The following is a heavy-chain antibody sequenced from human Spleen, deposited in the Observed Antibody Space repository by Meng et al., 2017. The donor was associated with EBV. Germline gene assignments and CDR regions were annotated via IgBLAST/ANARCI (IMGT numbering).Heavy chain of an antibody. J-gene: IGHJ5*02. CDR2: INHGGST. CDR1: GGSFSGYY. V-gene: IGHV4-34*01. CDR3: ARRGYYDILTGYLVFWFDP. Sequence: QVQLQQWGAGLLKPSETLSLTCAVYGGSFSGYYWSWIRQPPGKGLEWIGEINHGGSTNYNPSLKSRVTISIDTSKNQFSLNLTSVTAADTAVYYCARRGYYDILTGYLVFWFDPWGQGILVTVSS. D-gene: IGHD3-9*01.